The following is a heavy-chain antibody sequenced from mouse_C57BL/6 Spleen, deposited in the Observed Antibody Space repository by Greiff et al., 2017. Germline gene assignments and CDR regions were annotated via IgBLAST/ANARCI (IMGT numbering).Heavy chain of an antibody. CDR3: ARDSDTTVVAVYYFDY. V-gene: IGHV5-4*01. Sequence: EVKLVESGGGLVKPGGSLKLSCAASGFTFSSYAMSWVRQTPEKRLEWVATISDGGSYTYYPDNVKGRFTISRDNAKNNLYLQMSHLKSEDTAMYYCARDSDTTVVAVYYFDYWGQGTTLTVSS. D-gene: IGHD1-1*01. CDR2: ISDGGSYT. CDR1: GFTFSSYA. J-gene: IGHJ2*01.